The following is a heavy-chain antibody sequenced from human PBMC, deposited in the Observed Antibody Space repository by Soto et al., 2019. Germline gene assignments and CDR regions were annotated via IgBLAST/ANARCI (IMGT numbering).Heavy chain of an antibody. J-gene: IGHJ4*02. CDR1: GFTFSSYS. Sequence: NPGGSLRLSCAASGFTFSSYSMNWVRQAPGKGLEWVSSISSSSSYIYYADSVKGRFTISRDNAKNSLYLQMNSLRAEDTAVYYCARISVAGKQRSYFDYWGQGTPVTVSS. CDR2: ISSSSSYI. D-gene: IGHD6-19*01. V-gene: IGHV3-21*01. CDR3: ARISVAGKQRSYFDY.